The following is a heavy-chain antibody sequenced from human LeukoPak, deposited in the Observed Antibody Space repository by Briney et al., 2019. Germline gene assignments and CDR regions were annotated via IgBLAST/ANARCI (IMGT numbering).Heavy chain of an antibody. D-gene: IGHD5-18*01. CDR3: ARGTIQLWPYYYYGMDV. V-gene: IGHV1-2*04. Sequence: GASVKVSCKASGYTFTGYYMHWVRQAPGQGLEWMGWINPNSGGTNYAQKFQGWVTMTRDTSISTAYMELSRLRSDDTAVYYCARGTIQLWPYYYYGMDVWGQGTTVTVSS. CDR1: GYTFTGYY. J-gene: IGHJ6*02. CDR2: INPNSGGT.